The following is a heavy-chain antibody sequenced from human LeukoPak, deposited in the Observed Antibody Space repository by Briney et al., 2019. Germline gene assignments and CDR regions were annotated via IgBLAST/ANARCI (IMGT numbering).Heavy chain of an antibody. CDR1: GGSISSYH. J-gene: IGHJ4*02. D-gene: IGHD6-13*01. CDR3: ARGSIAAADSFDY. CDR2: IYTSGST. Sequence: PSETLSLTCTVSGGSISSYHWSWIRQPAGKALEWIGRIYTSGSTNYNPSLKSRVTMSVDTSKNQFSLKLSSVTAADTAVYYCARGSIAAADSFDYWGQGTLVTVSS. V-gene: IGHV4-4*07.